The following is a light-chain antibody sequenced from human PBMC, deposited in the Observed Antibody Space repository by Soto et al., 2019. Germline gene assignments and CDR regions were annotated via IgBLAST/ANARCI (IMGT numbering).Light chain of an antibody. CDR1: SSNIGSNT. CDR3: GTWDDSLNGWV. Sequence: QAVVTQPPSASGTPGQRVTISCSGSSSNIGSNTVNWYLQLPGTAPKLLIYSNNQRPSGVPDRFSGSKSGTSASLAISGLQSEDEADYYCGTWDDSLNGWVFGGGTKVTVL. J-gene: IGLJ3*02. CDR2: SNN. V-gene: IGLV1-44*01.